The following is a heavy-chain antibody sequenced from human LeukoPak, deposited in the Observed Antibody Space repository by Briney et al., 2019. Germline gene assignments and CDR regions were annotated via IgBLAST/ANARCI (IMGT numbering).Heavy chain of an antibody. Sequence: ASVKVSCKASGYTFTSYGISWVRQAPGQGLEWMGWISAYNGNTNYAQKLQGRVTMTTDTSTSTAYMELRSLRSDDTAVYYCARSYGDEKDYYYYMDVWDKGTTVTVSS. CDR2: ISAYNGNT. CDR3: ARSYGDEKDYYYYMDV. J-gene: IGHJ6*03. V-gene: IGHV1-18*01. CDR1: GYTFTSYG. D-gene: IGHD4-17*01.